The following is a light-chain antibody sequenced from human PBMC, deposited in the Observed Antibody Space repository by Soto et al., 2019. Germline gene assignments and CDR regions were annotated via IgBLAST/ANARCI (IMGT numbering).Light chain of an antibody. CDR1: SSDVGGYNY. J-gene: IGLJ1*01. CDR3: CSYAGSYRGV. CDR2: DVS. Sequence: QSALTQPRSVSGSPGQSVTISCTGTSSDVGGYNYVSWYQQHPGKPPKLMIYDVSKRPSGVPDRFSGSKSGNTASLTISGLQAEDEADYYCCSYAGSYRGVFGTGTKLTVL. V-gene: IGLV2-11*01.